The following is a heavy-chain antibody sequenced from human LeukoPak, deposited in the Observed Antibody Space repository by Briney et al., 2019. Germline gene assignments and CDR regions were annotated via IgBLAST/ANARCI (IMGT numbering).Heavy chain of an antibody. J-gene: IGHJ4*02. CDR2: IKPDGSEK. V-gene: IGHV3-7*04. CDR3: ARLAADSDYSDY. D-gene: IGHD2-15*01. Sequence: GGSLRLSCAASRFPFSRYWMSWVSQAPGKGLEWVANIKPDGSEKHYVDSVKGRFTFSRDNAKNSLYLQMNGLRAEDMAVYYYARLAADSDYSDYWGQGTLVTVSS. CDR1: RFPFSRYW.